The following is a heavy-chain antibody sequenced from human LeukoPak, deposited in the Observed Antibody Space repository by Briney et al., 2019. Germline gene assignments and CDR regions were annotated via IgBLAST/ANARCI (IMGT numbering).Heavy chain of an antibody. J-gene: IGHJ4*02. D-gene: IGHD3-22*01. CDR2: TYYSGST. CDR3: ARLSYYYDRSGYGNY. CDR1: GGSFSSSTYY. Sequence: SETLSLTCTVSGGSFSSSTYYWSWIRQPPGKGLEWIGSTYYSGSTYQNPSLKSRVTISVDTSKNQFSLKLTSVTAADTAVYYCARLSYYYDRSGYGNYWGQGTLVTVSS. V-gene: IGHV4-39*01.